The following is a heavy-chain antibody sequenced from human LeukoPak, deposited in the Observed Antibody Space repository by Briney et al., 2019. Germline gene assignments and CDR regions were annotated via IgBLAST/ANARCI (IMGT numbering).Heavy chain of an antibody. CDR1: GGTFSSYA. D-gene: IGHD1-26*01. V-gene: IGHV1-8*03. CDR3: ARIGSGAGGFDP. J-gene: IGHJ5*02. Sequence: ASVKVSCKASGGTFSSYAISWVRQAPGQGLEWMGWMNPNSGNTGYAQKFQGRVTITRNTSISTAYMELSSLRSEDTAVYYCARIGSGAGGFDPWGQGTLVTVSS. CDR2: MNPNSGNT.